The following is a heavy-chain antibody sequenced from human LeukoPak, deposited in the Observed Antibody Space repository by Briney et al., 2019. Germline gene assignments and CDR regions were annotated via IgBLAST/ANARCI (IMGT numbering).Heavy chain of an antibody. D-gene: IGHD6-19*01. CDR2: ISAYNGNT. CDR3: AREQGGQQWLVLLRLGHYYYGMDV. CDR1: GYTFTSYG. V-gene: IGHV1-18*01. J-gene: IGHJ6*02. Sequence: ASVKVSCKASGYTFTSYGISWVRQAPGQGLEWMGWISAYNGNTNYAQKLQGRVTMTTDTSTSTAYMELRSLRSDDTAVYYCAREQGGQQWLVLLRLGHYYYGMDVWGQGTTVTVSS.